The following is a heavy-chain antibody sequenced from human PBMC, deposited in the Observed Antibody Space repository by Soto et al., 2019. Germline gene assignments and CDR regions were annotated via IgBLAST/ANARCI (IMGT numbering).Heavy chain of an antibody. CDR2: INPSGGST. D-gene: IGHD3-22*01. CDR3: ARADYYDSSGFYYDC. Sequence: ASVKVSCKASGYIFTNHYKNKVQQAPGHGLDWMGIINPSGGSTNYLQKFQGRITMTRDTSTSTVYMVLSSLRSEDTAVYFCARADYYDSSGFYYDCWGQGSLVTVSS. J-gene: IGHJ4*02. V-gene: IGHV1-46*01. CDR1: GYIFTNHY.